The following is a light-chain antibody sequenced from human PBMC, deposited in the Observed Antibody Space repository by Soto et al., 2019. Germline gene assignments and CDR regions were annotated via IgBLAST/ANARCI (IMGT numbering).Light chain of an antibody. Sequence: DIQMTQSPSTLSASVGDSVTITCRASQSISNRLAWYQQKPGKAPQILIYDASKLEPGVPSRLSGGGSGTEFTLTISSLQPDDFATYYCQQYSTYPLTFGGGTKVDIK. CDR3: QQYSTYPLT. V-gene: IGKV1-5*01. CDR2: DAS. CDR1: QSISNR. J-gene: IGKJ4*01.